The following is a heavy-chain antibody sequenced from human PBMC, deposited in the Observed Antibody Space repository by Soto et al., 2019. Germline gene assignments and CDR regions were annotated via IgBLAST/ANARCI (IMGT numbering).Heavy chain of an antibody. Sequence: SETLSLTCTVSGGSVSSGSYYWSWIRQPPGKGLEWVGYIYYSGSTNYNPSLKSRVTISLDTSKNQFSLKMRSVTAADTAVYYCAREKGYCSSTSCYTRFNWFDPWGQGTLVTVSS. CDR2: IYYSGST. D-gene: IGHD2-2*02. J-gene: IGHJ5*02. CDR1: GGSVSSGSYY. V-gene: IGHV4-61*01. CDR3: AREKGYCSSTSCYTRFNWFDP.